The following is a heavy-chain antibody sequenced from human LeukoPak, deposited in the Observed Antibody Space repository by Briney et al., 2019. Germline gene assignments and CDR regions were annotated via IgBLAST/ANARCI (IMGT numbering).Heavy chain of an antibody. Sequence: GGSLRLSCAASGFTFSSYAVHWVRQAPGKGLEWVAVISYDGSNKYYADSVKGRFTISRDNSKNTLYLQMNSLRAEDTAVYYCARDVISSGEYYFDYWGQGTLVTVSS. CDR3: ARDVISSGEYYFDY. V-gene: IGHV3-30-3*01. J-gene: IGHJ4*02. CDR1: GFTFSSYA. D-gene: IGHD3-22*01. CDR2: ISYDGSNK.